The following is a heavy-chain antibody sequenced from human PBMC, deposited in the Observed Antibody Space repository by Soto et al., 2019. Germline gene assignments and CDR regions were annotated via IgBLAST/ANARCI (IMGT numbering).Heavy chain of an antibody. CDR3: ARRPVNYDILTGYYIIGEVDYFDY. D-gene: IGHD3-9*01. J-gene: IGHJ4*02. Sequence: PGESLKISCKGSGYSFTSYWISWVRQMPGKGLEWMGRIDPSDSYTNYSPSFQGHVTISADKSISTAYLQWSSLKASDTAMYYCARRPVNYDILTGYYIIGEVDYFDYWGQGTLVTVSS. CDR2: IDPSDSYT. CDR1: GYSFTSYW. V-gene: IGHV5-10-1*01.